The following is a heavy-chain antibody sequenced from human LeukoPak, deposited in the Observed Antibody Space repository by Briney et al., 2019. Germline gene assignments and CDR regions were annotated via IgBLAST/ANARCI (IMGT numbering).Heavy chain of an antibody. V-gene: IGHV1-18*01. Sequence: ASVKVSCKASGYTFSSYGVSWVRPAPGQGLEWMGWISGYSGNTNYAQKVQGRVTMTTDTSSGTAYLELRSLRSDDTAVYYCAREGDYYDSSGYYYNYWGQGTLVTVSS. CDR1: GYTFSSYG. D-gene: IGHD3-22*01. CDR3: AREGDYYDSSGYYYNY. J-gene: IGHJ4*02. CDR2: ISGYSGNT.